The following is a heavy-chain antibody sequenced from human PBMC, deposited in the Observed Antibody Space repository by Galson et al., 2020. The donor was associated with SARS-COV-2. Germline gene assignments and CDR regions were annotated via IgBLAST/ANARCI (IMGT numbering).Heavy chain of an antibody. V-gene: IGHV3-66*01. Sequence: TGGSLRLSCAASGFSVSTNYMSWVRQAPGKGLEWVSIIYSVDGTYYADSVKGRFTISRDNTKNMLYLQMTSLRVEDTAVYFCARERNRRAVATTFQNWGQGTLVSVSS. D-gene: IGHD6-19*01. CDR3: ARERNRRAVATTFQN. CDR1: GFSVSTNY. CDR2: IYSVDGT. J-gene: IGHJ1*01.